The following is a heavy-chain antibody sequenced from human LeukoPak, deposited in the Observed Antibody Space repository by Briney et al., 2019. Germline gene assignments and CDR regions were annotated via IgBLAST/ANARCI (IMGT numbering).Heavy chain of an antibody. Sequence: GGSLRLSCVASGFNFNEYGMNWVRQAPGEGLEWVASIAYDGRKKEISESVRGRFTISRDKTKNTVFLQMSSLKVEDTAVYYCAKEGLDIVSLCHFDNWGQGTLVTVSS. V-gene: IGHV3-30*18. CDR3: AKEGLDIVSLCHFDN. D-gene: IGHD5/OR15-5a*01. CDR2: IAYDGRKK. J-gene: IGHJ4*02. CDR1: GFNFNEYG.